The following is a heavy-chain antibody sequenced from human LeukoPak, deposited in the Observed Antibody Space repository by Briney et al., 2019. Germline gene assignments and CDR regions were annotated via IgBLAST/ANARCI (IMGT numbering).Heavy chain of an antibody. V-gene: IGHV4-59*01. CDR1: GGSISSYY. CDR2: IYYSGST. CDR3: AREDSSGYFDY. Sequence: SETLSLTCTVSGGSISSYYWSWIRQPPGKGLEWIGYIYYSGSTNYNPSLKSRVTISVDTSKNQFSLKLSSVTAADTAVYYCAREDSSGYFDYWGQGTLVTVSS. D-gene: IGHD3-22*01. J-gene: IGHJ4*02.